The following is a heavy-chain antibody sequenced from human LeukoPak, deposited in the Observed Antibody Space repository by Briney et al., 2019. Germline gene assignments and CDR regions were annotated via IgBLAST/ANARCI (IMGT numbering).Heavy chain of an antibody. CDR3: ARVALGSWYFDL. CDR1: GYTFTTYG. V-gene: IGHV1-18*01. D-gene: IGHD2-15*01. J-gene: IGHJ2*01. Sequence: ASVKVSCKASGYTFTTYGFSWVRQAPGQGLEWMGWISASGGSTIYAQKFKGRVTLTRDMSTSTDYLELSSLRSEDTAVYYCARVALGSWYFDLWGRGTLVTVSS. CDR2: ISASGGST.